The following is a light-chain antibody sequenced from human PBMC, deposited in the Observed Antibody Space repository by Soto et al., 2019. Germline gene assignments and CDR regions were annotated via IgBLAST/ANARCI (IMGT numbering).Light chain of an antibody. Sequence: DIQMTQSPSTLSASVGDRVTITCRASQSISNWLAWYQQKPGKAPNLLIYDASNFESVVPSRFSGSGSGTKFTLTISSLQPDDFATYYSQHYNSYPGTFGQGTNVQIK. V-gene: IGKV1-5*01. CDR1: QSISNW. J-gene: IGKJ1*01. CDR2: DAS. CDR3: QHYNSYPGT.